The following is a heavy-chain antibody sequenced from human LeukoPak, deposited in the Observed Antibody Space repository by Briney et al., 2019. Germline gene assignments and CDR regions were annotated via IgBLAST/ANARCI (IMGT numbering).Heavy chain of an antibody. D-gene: IGHD3-3*01. CDR2: ISGSGGST. J-gene: IGHJ4*02. Sequence: PGGSLRLSCAASGFTFSSYAMSWVRQAPGKGLEWVSTISGSGGSTYYADSVKGRFTIFRDNSKNTLYLQVNSLRAEDTAVYYCAKIWAPVYNDFWSDYSPYYFDYWGQGTLVTVSS. CDR1: GFTFSSYA. V-gene: IGHV3-23*01. CDR3: AKIWAPVYNDFWSDYSPYYFDY.